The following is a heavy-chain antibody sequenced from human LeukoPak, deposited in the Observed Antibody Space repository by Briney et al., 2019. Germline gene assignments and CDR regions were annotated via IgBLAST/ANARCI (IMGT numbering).Heavy chain of an antibody. CDR3: AREVVVVPAAIRTYYYYYMDV. J-gene: IGHJ6*03. V-gene: IGHV4-59*01. D-gene: IGHD2-2*02. Sequence: PSETLSLTCTVSGGSISSYYWSWIRQPPGKGLEWIGYIYYSGSTNYNPSLKSRVTISVDTSKNQFSLKLSSVTAADTAVYYCAREVVVVPAAIRTYYYYYMDVWGKGTTVTVSS. CDR2: IYYSGST. CDR1: GGSISSYY.